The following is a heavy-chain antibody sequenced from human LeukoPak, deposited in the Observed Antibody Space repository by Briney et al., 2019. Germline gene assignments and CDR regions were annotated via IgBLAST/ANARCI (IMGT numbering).Heavy chain of an antibody. CDR2: IYLSGST. CDR1: GYSISSGYY. D-gene: IGHD6-13*01. J-gene: IGHJ5*02. V-gene: IGHV4-38-2*02. Sequence: SETLSLTCTVSGYSISSGYYWGWIRQPPGKGLEWVGSIYLSGSTYYNPSLKSRVTISVDTSKNQFSLKLSSVTAADTALYHCARVKSGSWYWFDPWGQGTLATVSS. CDR3: ARVKSGSWYWFDP.